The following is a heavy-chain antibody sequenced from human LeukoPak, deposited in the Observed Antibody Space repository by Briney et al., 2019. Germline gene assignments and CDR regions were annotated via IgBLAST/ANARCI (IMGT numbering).Heavy chain of an antibody. CDR1: GFTFSNYY. V-gene: IGHV3-74*01. J-gene: IGHJ4*02. CDR3: ARGNSGFDY. CDR2: INNDGSST. Sequence: GGSLRLSCAASGFTFSNYYMYWIRQSPGKGLVWVSRINNDGSSTIYADSVKGRFTISRDNAKNTLYLQMNSLRAEDTAVYHCARGNSGFDYWGQGTLVTVSS. D-gene: IGHD6-19*01.